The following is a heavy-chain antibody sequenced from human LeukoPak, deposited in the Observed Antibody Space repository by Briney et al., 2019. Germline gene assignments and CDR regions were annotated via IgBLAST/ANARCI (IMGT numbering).Heavy chain of an antibody. Sequence: GGSLRLSCAASGFTFSDYYMSWIRQAPGKGLEWVSYISSSGSTIYYADSVKGRFTISRDNAKNSLYLQVNSLRAEDTAVYYCAMALTPGIAAAATGYWGQGTLVTVSS. CDR1: GFTFSDYY. CDR2: ISSSGSTI. V-gene: IGHV3-11*01. CDR3: AMALTPGIAAAATGY. D-gene: IGHD6-13*01. J-gene: IGHJ4*02.